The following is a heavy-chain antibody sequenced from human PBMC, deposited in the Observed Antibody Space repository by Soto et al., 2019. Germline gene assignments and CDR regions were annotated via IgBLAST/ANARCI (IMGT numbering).Heavy chain of an antibody. Sequence: GGSLRLSCAASGFTFSSCAMHWVRQAPGKGLEWVAVISYDGSNKYYADSVKGRFTISRDNSKNTLYLQMNSLRAEDTAVYYCARDTRPDSSSWYFTSSYGMDVWGQGTTVTVSS. D-gene: IGHD6-13*01. CDR3: ARDTRPDSSSWYFTSSYGMDV. CDR2: ISYDGSNK. J-gene: IGHJ6*02. CDR1: GFTFSSCA. V-gene: IGHV3-30-3*01.